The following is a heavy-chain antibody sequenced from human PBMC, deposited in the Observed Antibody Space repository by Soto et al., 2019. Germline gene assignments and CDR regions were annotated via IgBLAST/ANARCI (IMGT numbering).Heavy chain of an antibody. D-gene: IGHD3-22*01. J-gene: IGHJ3*02. V-gene: IGHV4-4*02. Sequence: SETLSLTCTVSGGSISSGDYYWSWVRQPPGKGLEWIGEIYHSGSTNYNPSLKSRVTISVDKSKNQFSLKLSSVTAADTAVYYGETVSRGYYDSSGYMGAFDIWGQGTMVTVSS. CDR1: GGSISSGDYY. CDR2: IYHSGST. CDR3: ETVSRGYYDSSGYMGAFDI.